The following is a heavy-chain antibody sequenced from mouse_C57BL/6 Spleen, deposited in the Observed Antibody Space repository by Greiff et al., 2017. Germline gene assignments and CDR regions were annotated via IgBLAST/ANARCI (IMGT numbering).Heavy chain of an antibody. CDR3: AKNYYGSSYYAMDY. CDR2: ISSGSSTI. J-gene: IGHJ4*01. CDR1: GFTFSDYG. Sequence: EVHLVESGGGLVKPGGSLKLSCAASGFTFSDYGMHWVRQAPENGLEWVAYISSGSSTIYYADTVKGRFTISRDNAKNTLFLQMTSLRSEDKAMYYCAKNYYGSSYYAMDYWGQGTSVTVSS. D-gene: IGHD1-1*01. V-gene: IGHV5-17*01.